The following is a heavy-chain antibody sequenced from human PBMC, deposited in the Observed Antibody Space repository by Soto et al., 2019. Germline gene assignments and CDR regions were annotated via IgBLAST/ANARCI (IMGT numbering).Heavy chain of an antibody. V-gene: IGHV1-8*01. CDR2: MNPNSGNT. CDR3: ARAPRSAFQYYFDY. CDR1: GYTFTSYD. D-gene: IGHD3-10*01. J-gene: IGHJ4*02. Sequence: ASVKVSCKASGYTFTSYDINWVRQATGQGLEWIGWMNPNSGNTGYAQKFQGRVTMTRNTSISTAYMELSSLRSEDTAVYYCARAPRSAFQYYFDYWGQGTMVTVYS.